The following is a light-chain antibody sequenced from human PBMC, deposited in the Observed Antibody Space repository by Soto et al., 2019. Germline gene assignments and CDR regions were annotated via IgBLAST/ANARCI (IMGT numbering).Light chain of an antibody. Sequence: DIQMTQSPSTLSASVGDTVTVTCRASQSIGRWLAWYQQKPGKAPKLLIFDASTLENGVPARFSGSGFGTDFTLTISSLQPEDFATYYCQQADTFPITFGQGTRLEIK. CDR2: DAS. J-gene: IGKJ5*01. CDR3: QQADTFPIT. CDR1: QSIGRW. V-gene: IGKV1-5*01.